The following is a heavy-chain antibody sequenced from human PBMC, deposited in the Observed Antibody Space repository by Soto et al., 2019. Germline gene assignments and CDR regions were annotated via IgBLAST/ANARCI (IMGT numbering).Heavy chain of an antibody. V-gene: IGHV1-8*01. CDR2: MNPNSGNT. D-gene: IGHD3-3*01. Sequence: QVQLVQSGAEVKKPGASVKVSCKASGYTFTSYDINWVRQATGQGLERIGWMNPNSGNTAYAQKFQGRLAKTSNISISTAYMELSSLRSDDTAVYYCARFFMYVDFLSGDPGYYYGMDVWGQGTTVTVSS. J-gene: IGHJ6*02. CDR1: GYTFTSYD. CDR3: ARFFMYVDFLSGDPGYYYGMDV.